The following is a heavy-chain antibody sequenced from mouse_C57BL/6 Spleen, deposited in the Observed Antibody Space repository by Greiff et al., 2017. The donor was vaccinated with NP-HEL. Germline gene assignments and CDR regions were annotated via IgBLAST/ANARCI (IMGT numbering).Heavy chain of an antibody. V-gene: IGHV1-85*01. CDR1: GYTFTSYD. D-gene: IGHD2-2*01. Sequence: VKLMESGPELVKPGASVKLSCKASGYTFTSYDINWVKQRPGQGLEWIGWIYPRDGSTKYNEKFKGKATLTVDTSSSTAYMELHSLTSEDSAVYFCSTMVTTGFAYWGQGTLVTVSA. CDR2: IYPRDGST. CDR3: STMVTTGFAY. J-gene: IGHJ3*01.